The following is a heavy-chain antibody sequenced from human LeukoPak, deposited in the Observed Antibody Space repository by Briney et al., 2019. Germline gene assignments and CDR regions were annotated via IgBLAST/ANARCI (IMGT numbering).Heavy chain of an antibody. CDR3: AKGGRGAFDI. CDR2: ISSSGSTI. CDR1: GFTFSSYE. Sequence: GGSLRLSCAASGFTFSSYEMNWVRQAPGKGLEWVSYISSSGSTIYYADSVKGRFTISRDNAKNSLYLQMNSLRAEDMALYYCAKGGRGAFDIWGQGTMVTVSS. V-gene: IGHV3-48*03. J-gene: IGHJ3*02.